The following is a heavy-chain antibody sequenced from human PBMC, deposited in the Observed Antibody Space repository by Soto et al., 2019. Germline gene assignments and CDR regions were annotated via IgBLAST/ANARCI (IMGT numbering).Heavy chain of an antibody. D-gene: IGHD6-19*01. CDR2: ISSSGSTI. J-gene: IGHJ6*02. V-gene: IGHV3-48*03. CDR1: GFTFSSYE. Sequence: PGGSLRLSCAASGFTFSSYEMNWVRQAPGKGLEWVSYISSSGSTIYYADSVKGRFTISRDNAKNSLYLQMNSLRAEDTAVYYCAMLAVAGPNPDYYYYGMDVWGQGTTVTVSS. CDR3: AMLAVAGPNPDYYYYGMDV.